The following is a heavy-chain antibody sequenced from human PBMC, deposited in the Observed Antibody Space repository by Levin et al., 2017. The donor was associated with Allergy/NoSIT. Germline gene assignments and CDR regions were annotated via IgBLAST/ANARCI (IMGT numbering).Heavy chain of an antibody. V-gene: IGHV4-31*03. Sequence: SETLSLTCTVSGGSISSGGYYWSWIRQHPGKGLEWIGYIYYSGSTYYNPSLKSRVTISVDTSKNQFSLKLSSVTAADTAVYYCARDLAYYDILTGYYTPYYFDYWGQGTLVTVSS. CDR2: IYYSGST. CDR3: ARDLAYYDILTGYYTPYYFDY. CDR1: GGSISSGGYY. J-gene: IGHJ4*02. D-gene: IGHD3-9*01.